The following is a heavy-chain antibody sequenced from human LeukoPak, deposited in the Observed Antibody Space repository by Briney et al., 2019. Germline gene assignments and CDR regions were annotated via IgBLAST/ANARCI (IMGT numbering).Heavy chain of an antibody. CDR2: IYSDGST. D-gene: IGHD3-3*01. V-gene: IGHV3-53*01. CDR3: ARYDFILISYFDL. J-gene: IGHJ2*01. Sequence: GGSLRLSCAASGFTVSTNYMSWVRQAPGKKLEWVSDIYSDGSTFYADSVKGRFTISRDDSKNTLYLQMNSLRAEDTAVYHCARYDFILISYFDLWGRGTLVTVSS. CDR1: GFTVSTNY.